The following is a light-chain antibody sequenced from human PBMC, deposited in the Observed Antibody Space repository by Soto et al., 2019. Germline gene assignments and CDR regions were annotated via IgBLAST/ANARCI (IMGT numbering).Light chain of an antibody. V-gene: IGLV2-23*01. CDR2: EGT. Sequence: QSALTQPASVSGSPGQSITFSCTVARSDVGTYNLVSWYQQHPNKAPKFIIYEGTKRPSGVSDRFSGSQSGDTASLTISGLQADDEADYYCFSYAGSPTSYVFGTGTQLTVL. CDR3: FSYAGSPTSYV. CDR1: RSDVGTYNL. J-gene: IGLJ1*01.